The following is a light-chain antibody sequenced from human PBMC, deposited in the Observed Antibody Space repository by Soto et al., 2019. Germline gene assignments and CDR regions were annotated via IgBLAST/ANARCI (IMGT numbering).Light chain of an antibody. J-gene: IGKJ4*01. Sequence: EIVLTQSPGTLSLSPGERATLSCRASQSVSSSYLAWYQQKPGQAPRLLIYGASSRATGIPDRFSGSGSGTEFTLTISSLQSEDFAVYYCQQYNSWPLTFGGGTKVDNK. CDR2: GAS. V-gene: IGKV3-20*01. CDR3: QQYNSWPLT. CDR1: QSVSSSY.